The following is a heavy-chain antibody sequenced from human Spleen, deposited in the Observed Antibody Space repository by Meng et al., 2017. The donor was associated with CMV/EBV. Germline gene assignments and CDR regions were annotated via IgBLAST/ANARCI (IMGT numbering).Heavy chain of an antibody. CDR3: ARIERRRILKYCGSDCSTTDY. J-gene: IGHJ4*02. D-gene: IGHD2-21*02. CDR1: RSRNL. CDR2: IYHSGNT. V-gene: IGHV4-4*02. Sequence: RSRNLWTCVRPVPGKGLEWIGEIYHSGNTNYHPSLKSRVTISVDKFKNHFSLKLGSVPAADTAVYYCARIERRRILKYCGSDCSTTDYWGQGTLVTV.